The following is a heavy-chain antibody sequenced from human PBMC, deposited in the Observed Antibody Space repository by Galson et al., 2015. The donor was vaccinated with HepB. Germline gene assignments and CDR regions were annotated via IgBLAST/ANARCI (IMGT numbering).Heavy chain of an antibody. CDR2: IIPIFGTA. Sequence: SVKVSCKASGGTFSSYAISWVRQAPGQGLEWMGGIIPIFGTANYAQKFQGRVTITADESTSTAYMELSGLRSEDTAVYYCARDRVYGGNSAADYWGQGTLVTVSS. CDR1: GGTFSSYA. V-gene: IGHV1-69*13. J-gene: IGHJ4*02. CDR3: ARDRVYGGNSAADY. D-gene: IGHD4-23*01.